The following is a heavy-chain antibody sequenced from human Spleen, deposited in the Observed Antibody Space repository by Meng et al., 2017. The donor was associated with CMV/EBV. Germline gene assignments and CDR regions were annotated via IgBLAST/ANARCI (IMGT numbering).Heavy chain of an antibody. Sequence: SETLSLTCAVYGGSFSGYSWTWIRQPPGKGLEWIGEINHRGGTNYNPSLKSRITISVDTSKNQFSLKLSSVTAADTAVYYCAREKISMVREVIAARYYYHGLDVWGQGTTVTVSS. D-gene: IGHD3-10*01. V-gene: IGHV4-34*01. J-gene: IGHJ6*02. CDR3: AREKISMVREVIAARYYYHGLDV. CDR1: GGSFSGYS. CDR2: INHRGGT.